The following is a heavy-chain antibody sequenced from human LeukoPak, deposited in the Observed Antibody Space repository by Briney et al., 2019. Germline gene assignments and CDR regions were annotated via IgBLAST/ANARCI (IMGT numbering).Heavy chain of an antibody. J-gene: IGHJ6*03. CDR3: ARSTSRLNYYYYYYMDV. D-gene: IGHD2/OR15-2a*01. CDR1: GYTFTSYY. Sequence: ASVKVSCKASGYTFTSYYMHWVRQAPGQGLEWMGIINPSGGSTSYAQKFQGRVTITADKSTSTAYMELSSLRSEDTAVYYCARSTSRLNYYYYYYMDVWGKGTTVTVSS. V-gene: IGHV1-46*01. CDR2: INPSGGST.